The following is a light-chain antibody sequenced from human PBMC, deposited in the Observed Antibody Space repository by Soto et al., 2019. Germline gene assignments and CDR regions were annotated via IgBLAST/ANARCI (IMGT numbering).Light chain of an antibody. CDR2: GNI. Sequence: QSVLTQPPSVSGAPGQRVTISCTGSSSNIGAGYDVHWYQQLPGTAPKLLIYGNINRASGVPDRFSGSKSGTSASLAITGLQAEDEADYHCQSYDSSLSGRVVFGGGTKLTVL. J-gene: IGLJ2*01. V-gene: IGLV1-40*01. CDR3: QSYDSSLSGRVV. CDR1: SSNIGAGYD.